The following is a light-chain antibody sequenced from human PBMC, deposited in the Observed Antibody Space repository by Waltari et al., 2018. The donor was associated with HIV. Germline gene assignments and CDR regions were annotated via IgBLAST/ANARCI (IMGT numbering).Light chain of an antibody. V-gene: IGLV1-44*01. J-gene: IGLJ2*01. CDR1: SSDIGSNA. Sequence: QSVLTQPPSASETPGQRVAISCSGSSSDIGSNAVNWYQQLPGTAPKPLIYSNNQRPSGVPDRFSGSKSGTSASLAISGLQSEDEADYYCAAWDDSLNGPHVVFGGGTKLTVL. CDR2: SNN. CDR3: AAWDDSLNGPHVV.